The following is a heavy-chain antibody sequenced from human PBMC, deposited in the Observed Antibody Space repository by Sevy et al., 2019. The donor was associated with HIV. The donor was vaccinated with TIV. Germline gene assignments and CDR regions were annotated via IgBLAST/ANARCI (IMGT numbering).Heavy chain of an antibody. CDR2: LSYDGGAQ. D-gene: IGHD3-9*01. CDR1: GFSVSSHA. Sequence: GGSLRLSCAASGFSVSSHAMHWVRQAPGKGLEWVALLSYDGGAQYYADSVKGRFSISRDNSKNILYLQMNSLRPADTALYYCTRDAGNSVDRYPSNYWGQGTLVTVSS. V-gene: IGHV3-30*04. J-gene: IGHJ4*02. CDR3: TRDAGNSVDRYPSNY.